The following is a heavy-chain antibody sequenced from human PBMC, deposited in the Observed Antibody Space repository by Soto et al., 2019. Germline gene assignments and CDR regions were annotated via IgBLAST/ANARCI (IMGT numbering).Heavy chain of an antibody. CDR2: INAGNGNT. Sequence: ASVKVSCKASGYTFTSYAMHWGGQAPGQRLEWMGWINAGNGNTKYSQKFQGRVTITRDTSASTAYMELSSLRSEDTAVYYCARDDLWFGELFNWFDPWGQGTLVTVSS. V-gene: IGHV1-3*01. D-gene: IGHD3-10*01. CDR1: GYTFTSYA. CDR3: ARDDLWFGELFNWFDP. J-gene: IGHJ5*02.